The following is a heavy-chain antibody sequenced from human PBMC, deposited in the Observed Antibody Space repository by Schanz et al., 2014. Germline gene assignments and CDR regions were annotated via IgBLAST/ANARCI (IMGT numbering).Heavy chain of an antibody. J-gene: IGHJ4*02. CDR1: GFDFNSYS. V-gene: IGHV3-48*01. D-gene: IGHD1-1*01. CDR2: IATSSSTR. CDR3: ARGTDWNLHY. Sequence: EVQLVESGGGLVKPGGSLRLSCEASGFDFNSYSMNWVRQVPGKGLEWLSYIATSSSTRHYADSVKGRVTISRDNAKNTLYLQMNSLRAEDTAVYYCARGTDWNLHYWGQGALVTVSS.